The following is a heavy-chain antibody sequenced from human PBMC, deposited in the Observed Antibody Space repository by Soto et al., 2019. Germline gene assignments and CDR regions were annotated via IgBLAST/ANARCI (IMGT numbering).Heavy chain of an antibody. CDR3: AREPLSDAEAWVLDP. V-gene: IGHV1-3*01. D-gene: IGHD2-21*02. J-gene: IGHJ5*02. CDR2: INAGNGNT. Sequence: QVQLVQSGAEVKKPGASVKVSCKASGYTLTTYAMHWVRQAPGQRLEWMGWINAGNGNTKYSQKFQGRVTITRDTSANTAYMELSSLRSEDTAVYYRAREPLSDAEAWVLDPWGQGTLVTVSS. CDR1: GYTLTTYA.